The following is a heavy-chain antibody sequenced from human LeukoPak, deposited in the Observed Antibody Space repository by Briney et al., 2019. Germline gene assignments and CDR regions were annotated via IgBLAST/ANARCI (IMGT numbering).Heavy chain of an antibody. D-gene: IGHD4-23*01. CDR1: GFXFSSYW. CDR2: IQQDGSEQ. Sequence: PGGSLRLSCTASGFXFSSYWISWVRQAPGRGLEWVANIQQDGSEQYYVDSVKGRFTISRDNAKNSLYLQMNSLRAEDTALYYCARNYGGYSHWGQGTLVTVSS. V-gene: IGHV3-7*02. J-gene: IGHJ4*02. CDR3: ARNYGGYSH.